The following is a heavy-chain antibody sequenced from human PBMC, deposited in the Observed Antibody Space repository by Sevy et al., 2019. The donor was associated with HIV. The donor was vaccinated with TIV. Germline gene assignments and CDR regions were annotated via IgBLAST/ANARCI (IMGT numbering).Heavy chain of an antibody. CDR2: ISTNGRSA. CDR1: GFTFSTYA. D-gene: IGHD2-15*01. V-gene: IGHV3-23*01. CDR3: AKGYCSGGSCPRDYYYYGMDV. Sequence: GGSLRLSCAASGFTFSTYAMNWVRQAPGKGLEWVSSISTNGRSAYYTDSVEGRFTISRGNSKNTLYLKMNSLRADDTAVSYYAKGYCSGGSCPRDYYYYGMDVWGQGTTVTVSS. J-gene: IGHJ6*02.